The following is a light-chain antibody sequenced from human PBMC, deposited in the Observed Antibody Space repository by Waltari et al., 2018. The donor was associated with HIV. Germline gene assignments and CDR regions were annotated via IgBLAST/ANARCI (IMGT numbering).Light chain of an antibody. CDR1: SSNIGAGYD. CDR3: QSYDSSLSGYVV. V-gene: IGLV1-40*01. Sequence: QSVLTQPPSVSGAPGQRVTISCTGSSSNIGAGYDVHWYQQLPGTAPKHLIYGNRNPPSGVPDRFSGSKSGTSASLAITGLQAGDEADYYCQSYDSSLSGYVVFGGGTKLTVL. CDR2: GNR. J-gene: IGLJ2*01.